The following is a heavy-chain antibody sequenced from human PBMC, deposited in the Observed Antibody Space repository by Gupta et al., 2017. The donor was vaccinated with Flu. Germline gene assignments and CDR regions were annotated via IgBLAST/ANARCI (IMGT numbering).Heavy chain of an antibody. Sequence: QLQLQESGPGLVKPSETLSLTCTVSGGSISSSSYYWGWIRQPPGKGLEWIGSIYYSGSTYYNPSLKSRVTISVDTSKNQFSLKLSSVTAADTAVYYCATQLGYCSSTSCLYNWFDPWGQGTLVTVSS. V-gene: IGHV4-39*01. J-gene: IGHJ5*02. D-gene: IGHD2-2*01. CDR2: IYYSGST. CDR3: ATQLGYCSSTSCLYNWFDP. CDR1: GGSISSSSYY.